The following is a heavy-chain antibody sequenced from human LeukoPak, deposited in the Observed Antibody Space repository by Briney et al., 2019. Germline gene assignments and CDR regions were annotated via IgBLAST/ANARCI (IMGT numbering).Heavy chain of an antibody. V-gene: IGHV4-34*01. CDR3: ARGRYYDFWSGHNKYYYFDY. CDR2: INHSGST. Sequence: GSLRLSCAASGFTFSSYSMNWVRQPPGKGLEWIGEINHSGSTNYNPSLKSRVTISVDTSKNQFSLKLSSVTAADTAVYYCARGRYYDFWSGHNKYYYFDYWGQGTLVTVSS. CDR1: GFTFSSYS. J-gene: IGHJ4*02. D-gene: IGHD3-3*01.